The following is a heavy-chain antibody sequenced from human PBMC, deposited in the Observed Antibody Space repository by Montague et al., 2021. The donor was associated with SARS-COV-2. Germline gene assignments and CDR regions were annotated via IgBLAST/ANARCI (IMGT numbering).Heavy chain of an antibody. J-gene: IGHJ4*02. D-gene: IGHD2-8*01. CDR2: ISYSGST. CDR3: ARQLPSYCATNKCYPYYFDG. Sequence: SETLSLTCLVSGVSISSPDYYWGWIRQSPGKGLEWIGSISYSGSTHYNPSLRSRVTFSMDTSKNHFSLSLSSVTVADTAVYFCARQLPSYCATNKCYPYYFDGWGQGALVTVSS. V-gene: IGHV4-39*01. CDR1: GVSISSPDYY.